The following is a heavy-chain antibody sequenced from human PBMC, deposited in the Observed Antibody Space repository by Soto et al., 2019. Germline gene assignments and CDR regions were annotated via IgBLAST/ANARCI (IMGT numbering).Heavy chain of an antibody. CDR2: ISAYNGNT. D-gene: IGHD6-13*01. Sequence: QVQLVQSGAEVKKPGASVKVSCKASGYTFTSYGISWVRQAPGQGLEWMGWISAYNGNTNYAQKLQGRVTMTTDTSXXTXYXXLRSLRSDDTAVYYCARDWGYSSSWYGNYYYGMDVWGQGTTVTVSS. CDR3: ARDWGYSSSWYGNYYYGMDV. CDR1: GYTFTSYG. J-gene: IGHJ6*02. V-gene: IGHV1-18*01.